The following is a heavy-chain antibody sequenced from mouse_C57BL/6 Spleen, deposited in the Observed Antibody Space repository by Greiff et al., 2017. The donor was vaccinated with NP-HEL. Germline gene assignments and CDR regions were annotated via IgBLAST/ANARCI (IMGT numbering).Heavy chain of an antibody. J-gene: IGHJ4*01. CDR3: ARSDYGIPYAMDY. CDR2: INPNNGGT. Sequence: EVKLQESGPELVKPGASVKMSCKASGYTFTDYNMHWVKQSHGKSLEWIGYINPNNGGTSYNQKFKGKATLTVNKSSSTAYMELRSLTSEDSAVYYCARSDYGIPYAMDYWGQGTSVTVSS. V-gene: IGHV1-22*01. CDR1: GYTFTDYN. D-gene: IGHD2-1*01.